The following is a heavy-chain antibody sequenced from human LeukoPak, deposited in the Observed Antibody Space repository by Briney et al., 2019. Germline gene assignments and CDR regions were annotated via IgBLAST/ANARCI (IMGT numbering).Heavy chain of an antibody. Sequence: SETLSLTCTVSGGSINTSNYCWGWIRQPPGKGLEWIGTIYYSGSTYYNPSLKSRVTISVDTSQNQFSLKLTSVTAADTAVYYCSRRPRIAVAGPPFDYWGQGTLVTVCS. V-gene: IGHV4-39*01. D-gene: IGHD6-19*01. CDR1: GGSINTSNYC. J-gene: IGHJ4*02. CDR3: SRRPRIAVAGPPFDY. CDR2: IYYSGST.